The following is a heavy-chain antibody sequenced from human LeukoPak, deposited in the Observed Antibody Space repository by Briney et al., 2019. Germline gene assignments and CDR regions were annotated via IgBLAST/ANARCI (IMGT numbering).Heavy chain of an antibody. CDR1: GFSSCNYA. Sequence: GGSPRDSCAASGFSSCNYARSWVCQAPGKGLEWVSAISGSGGRTYYADSVKGRFTISRDNSKNRLYLQMNSLRAEDTAIYFCADEGTNLYSDDWSQGTLVTVSS. J-gene: IGHJ4*02. D-gene: IGHD1-7*01. CDR3: ADEGTNLYSDD. CDR2: ISGSGGRT. V-gene: IGHV3-23*01.